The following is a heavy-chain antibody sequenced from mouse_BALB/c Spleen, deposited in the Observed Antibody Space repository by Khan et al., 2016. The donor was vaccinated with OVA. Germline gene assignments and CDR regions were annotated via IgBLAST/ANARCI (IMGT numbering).Heavy chain of an antibody. CDR1: GFSLTSNG. V-gene: IGHV2-3*01. CDR2: IWGDGSI. J-gene: IGHJ2*01. Sequence: VQLQESGPGLVAPSPSLSITCTVSGFSLTSNGVSWVRQPPGKGLEWLGVIWGDGSINYHSVLKSRLSISKDNSKSQVFLKLNSLQTDDTVTYYCAKLRVFYFDYWGQGTTLTVSS. CDR3: AKLRVFYFDY.